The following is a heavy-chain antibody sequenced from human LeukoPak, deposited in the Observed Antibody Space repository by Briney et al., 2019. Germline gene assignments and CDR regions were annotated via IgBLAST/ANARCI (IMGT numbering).Heavy chain of an antibody. CDR3: AKQLGYCSDGSCYFPY. V-gene: IGHV3-23*01. CDR2: ISNNGGYT. Sequence: GGSLRLSCAASGFTVSSNYMSWVRQAPAKGLEWVSAISNNGGYTYYADSVQGRFTISRDNSKSTLCLQMNSLRAEDTAVYYCAKQLGYCSDGSCYFPYWGQGTLVTVSS. CDR1: GFTVSSNY. J-gene: IGHJ4*02. D-gene: IGHD2-15*01.